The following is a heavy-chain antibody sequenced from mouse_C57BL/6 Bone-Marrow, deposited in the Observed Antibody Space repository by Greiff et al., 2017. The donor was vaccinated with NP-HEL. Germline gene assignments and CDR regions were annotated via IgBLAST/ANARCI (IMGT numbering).Heavy chain of an antibody. CDR3: ARGVTTYYYAMDY. J-gene: IGHJ4*01. CDR1: GYSITSGYY. CDR2: ISYDGSN. Sequence: VQLQQSGPGLVKPSQSLSLTCSVTGYSITSGYYWNWIRQFPGNKLEWMGYISYDGSNNYNPSLKNRISITRDTSKNQFFLKLNSVTTEDTATYYCARGVTTYYYAMDYWGQGTSVTVSS. D-gene: IGHD2-3*01. V-gene: IGHV3-6*01.